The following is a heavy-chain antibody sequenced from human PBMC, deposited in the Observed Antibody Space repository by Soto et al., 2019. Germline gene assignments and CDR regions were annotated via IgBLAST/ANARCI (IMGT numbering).Heavy chain of an antibody. CDR3: ARGSGWYVTAKGGLYYFDY. CDR2: INAGNGNT. Sequence: QVQLVQSGAEVKKPGASVKVSCKASGYTFTSYAMHWVRQAPGQRLEWMGWINAGNGNTKYSKKFQGRVTITRDTSASTGYMELRSLRQVDTAVYCCARGSGWYVTAKGGLYYFDYWGQGTLVTVSS. V-gene: IGHV1-3*01. J-gene: IGHJ4*02. CDR1: GYTFTSYA. D-gene: IGHD6-19*01.